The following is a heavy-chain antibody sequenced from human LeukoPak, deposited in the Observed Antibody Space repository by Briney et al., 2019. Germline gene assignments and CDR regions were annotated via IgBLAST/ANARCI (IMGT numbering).Heavy chain of an antibody. CDR1: GDSVSSNTAA. Sequence: SQTLSLTCALSGDSVSSNTAAWNWIRQSPSRGFEWLGRTYYRSTWYNDYAVSVRSRISIIPDTSKNHFSLQLNSVTPEDTAVYYCARARLHHNYGSGTNFDYWGQGTLVTVSS. J-gene: IGHJ4*02. CDR3: ARARLHHNYGSGTNFDY. CDR2: TYYRSTWYN. D-gene: IGHD3-10*01. V-gene: IGHV6-1*01.